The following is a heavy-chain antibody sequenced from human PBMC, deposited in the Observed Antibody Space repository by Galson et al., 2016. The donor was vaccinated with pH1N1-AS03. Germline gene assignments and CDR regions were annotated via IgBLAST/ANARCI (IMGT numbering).Heavy chain of an antibody. V-gene: IGHV4-34*01. J-gene: IGHJ4*02. CDR2: INHVGST. CDR1: GGSFSDYY. Sequence: ETLSLTCAVYGGSFSDYYWTWIRQSPEKGLEWIGEINHVGSTNYNPSLKSRVTVSADTSKNQFSLKLSSVTAADTAVYYCASSPDYSDTSVYYGTAYWGQGPLVTVSS. CDR3: ASSPDYSDTSVYYGTAY. D-gene: IGHD3-22*01.